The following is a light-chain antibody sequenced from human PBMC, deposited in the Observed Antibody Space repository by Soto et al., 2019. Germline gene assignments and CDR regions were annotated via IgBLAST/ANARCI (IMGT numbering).Light chain of an antibody. CDR3: QKYGRSPRT. CDR1: QSVSSSY. V-gene: IGKV3-20*01. CDR2: GAS. J-gene: IGKJ2*01. Sequence: EIVLTQSPGTLSLSPGERATLSCRASQSVSSSYLAWYQQKPGQAPRLLIYGASIRAIGIPDRFSGSGSGTDFTRTISRLEPEDFAVYYCQKYGRSPRTFGKGTKLEIK.